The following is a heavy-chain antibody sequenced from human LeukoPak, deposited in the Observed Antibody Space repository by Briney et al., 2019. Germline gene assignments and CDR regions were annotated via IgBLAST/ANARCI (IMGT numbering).Heavy chain of an antibody. CDR1: GFTFSSYS. V-gene: IGHV3-48*01. J-gene: IGHJ4*02. Sequence: PGGSLRLSCAASGFTFSSYSMNWVRQAPGKGLEWVSYISSSSSTIYYADSVKGRFTISRDNAKNSLYLQMNSLRAEDTAVYYCAKAVAGTRDYWGQGTLVTVSS. D-gene: IGHD6-19*01. CDR2: ISSSSSTI. CDR3: AKAVAGTRDY.